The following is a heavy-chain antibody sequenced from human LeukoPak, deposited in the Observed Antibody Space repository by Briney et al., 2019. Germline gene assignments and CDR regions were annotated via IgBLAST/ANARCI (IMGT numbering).Heavy chain of an antibody. J-gene: IGHJ4*02. Sequence: GGSLRLSCAASGFTFSTYAMSWVRQAPGKGLEWVSTTSGGGTNTYYADCVKGRFTISRDNSNNTLYLQMNSLRAEDTAVYYCAKALGSSGRRGIDYWGQGTLVTVSS. CDR3: AKALGSSGRRGIDY. V-gene: IGHV3-23*01. CDR1: GFTFSTYA. CDR2: TSGGGTNT. D-gene: IGHD6-19*01.